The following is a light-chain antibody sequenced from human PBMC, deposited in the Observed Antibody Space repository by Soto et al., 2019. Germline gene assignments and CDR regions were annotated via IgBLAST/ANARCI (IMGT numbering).Light chain of an antibody. CDR3: HQYGASPLT. CDR1: QSVSSY. CDR2: GAS. J-gene: IGKJ4*01. V-gene: IGKV3-20*01. Sequence: EIVMTQSPATLSVSPGERATVSCRASQSVSSYLAWYQQKPGQAPRLLIYGASSRATGIPDRFSGSVSGRDFTLTISRLEPEDFVVYYCHQYGASPLTFGGGTKVDIK.